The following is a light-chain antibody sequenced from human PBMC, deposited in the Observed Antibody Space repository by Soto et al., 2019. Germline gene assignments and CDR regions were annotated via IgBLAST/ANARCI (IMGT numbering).Light chain of an antibody. CDR1: QSISNH. CDR2: GVS. CDR3: QQSYTAPSIT. J-gene: IGKJ5*01. V-gene: IGKV1-39*01. Sequence: DIQMTQSPSSLSASVEDRVIITCRASQSISNHLNWYQQKSGKAPNLLIYGVSRLQGGVPSRFSGSGSGTDFTLSISSLQPEDFATYYCQQSYTAPSITFGQGTRLEI.